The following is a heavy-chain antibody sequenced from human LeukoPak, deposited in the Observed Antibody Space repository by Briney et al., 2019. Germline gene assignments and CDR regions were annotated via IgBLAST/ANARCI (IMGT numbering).Heavy chain of an antibody. J-gene: IGHJ4*02. CDR2: IHIIGGT. CDR3: AASNDFKVAPFYH. V-gene: IGHV4-4*08. D-gene: IGHD3-3*01. Sequence: KPSETLSLTCTVSGVSINDVQWRWVRQPPGKGLEWIGKIHIIGGTNYKPPLNSRVTISVDASKSQFSLMPNSVSAADTAVYYCAASNDFKVAPFYHWGQVTLVTVSS. CDR1: GVSINDVQ.